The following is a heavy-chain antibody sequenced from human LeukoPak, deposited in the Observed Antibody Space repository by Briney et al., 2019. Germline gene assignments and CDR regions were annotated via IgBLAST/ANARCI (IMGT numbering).Heavy chain of an antibody. V-gene: IGHV4-39*01. J-gene: IGHJ6*02. CDR2: VYYSGDT. CDR3: AKHSGAGVPTAFYYGMDL. CDR1: GGSTSSDSYY. D-gene: IGHD2-2*01. Sequence: SETLSLTCTVSGGSTSSDSYYWAWIRQSPGKGLEWIGTVYYSGDTYYNPSLKSRVTISVDTSKNQFSLKVRSVTAADTAVHYCAKHSGAGVPTAFYYGMDLWGQGTTVTVSS.